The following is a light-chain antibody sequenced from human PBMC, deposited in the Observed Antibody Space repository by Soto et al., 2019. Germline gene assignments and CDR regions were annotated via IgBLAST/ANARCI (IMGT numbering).Light chain of an antibody. CDR1: STDVGGYNY. CDR2: DVS. V-gene: IGLV2-14*03. CDR3: SSYTSTTTPYV. J-gene: IGLJ1*01. Sequence: QSVLTQPASISGSPGQSITISCTGTSTDVGGYNYVSWYQQPPGKAPKLMIYDVSNRPSGISNRFSGSKSGNTASLTISGLQAEDEGDYYCSSYTSTTTPYVFGTGTKVTGL.